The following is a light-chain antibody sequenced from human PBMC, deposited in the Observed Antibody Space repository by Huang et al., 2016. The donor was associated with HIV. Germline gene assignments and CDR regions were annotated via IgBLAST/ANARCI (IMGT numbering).Light chain of an antibody. CDR1: HSVSSN. Sequence: EIVMTQSPATLSLSPGEKAILFCRASHSVSSNLAWYQQKPGQAPRRLIYGASSRATGVPPRFSGSGSGTEFALTISSLQSEDFAVYYCQQYNNWPGFTFGPGTKVDVK. CDR2: GAS. V-gene: IGKV3-15*01. J-gene: IGKJ3*01. CDR3: QQYNNWPGFT.